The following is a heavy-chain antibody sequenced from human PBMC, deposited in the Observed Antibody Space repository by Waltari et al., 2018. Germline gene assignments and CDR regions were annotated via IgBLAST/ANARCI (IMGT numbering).Heavy chain of an antibody. V-gene: IGHV4-39*01. D-gene: IGHD1-1*01. CDR1: GVSITSSRHY. Sequence: QLQLQDSGPGLVKPSETLSFTCSVSGVSITSSRHYWAWIRQPPGQGLEWIATMSYSGTTYSSQSRKSRVTISRDTSKNQLSLKLGSVTAADTAIYYCATYMGASLGTAAFDVWGQGTMVTVSS. CDR2: MSYSGTT. CDR3: ATYMGASLGTAAFDV. J-gene: IGHJ3*01.